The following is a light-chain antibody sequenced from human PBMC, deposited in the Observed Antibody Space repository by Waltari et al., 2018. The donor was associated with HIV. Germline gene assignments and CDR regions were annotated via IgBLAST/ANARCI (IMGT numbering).Light chain of an antibody. Sequence: SYELTQPPSVSVSPGQTARITCSGDALPKQYAYWYQQKPGQAPVLVIYKDMERPSGIPERFSGSSSGTTVTLTISGVQAEDEADYYCQSADSSGTYVVFGGGTKLTVL. V-gene: IGLV3-25*03. CDR3: QSADSSGTYVV. CDR1: ALPKQY. J-gene: IGLJ2*01. CDR2: KDM.